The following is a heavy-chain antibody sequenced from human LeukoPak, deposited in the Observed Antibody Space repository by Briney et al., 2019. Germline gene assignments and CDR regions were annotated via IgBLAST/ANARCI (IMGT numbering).Heavy chain of an antibody. D-gene: IGHD2-15*01. CDR3: ARGVLGYCSGGSCYAWFDP. CDR1: GGTFSSYA. CDR2: IIPIFGTA. Sequence: SVKVSCKASGGTFSSYAISWVRQAPGQGLESMGGIIPIFGTANYAQKFQGRVTITADESTSTAYMELSSLRSEDTAVYYCARGVLGYCSGGSCYAWFDPWGQGTLVTVSS. V-gene: IGHV1-69*13. J-gene: IGHJ5*02.